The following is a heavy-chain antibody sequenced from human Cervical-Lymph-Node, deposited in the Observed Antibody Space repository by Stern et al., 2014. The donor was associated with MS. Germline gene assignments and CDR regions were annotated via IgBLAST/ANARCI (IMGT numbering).Heavy chain of an antibody. D-gene: IGHD2/OR15-2a*01. Sequence: EVQLVESGGGVIQPGGSLRLSCTASGFTVSRDYMTWVRQAPGKGLEWVSLITNVGSTFYTDSVKGRFTISRDDSKNTVYLHMTSLRAEDTAMYYCARDLRGSNRFFYYGMDVWGQGTTVTVSS. V-gene: IGHV3-53*01. CDR2: ITNVGST. CDR3: ARDLRGSNRFFYYGMDV. J-gene: IGHJ6*02. CDR1: GFTVSRDY.